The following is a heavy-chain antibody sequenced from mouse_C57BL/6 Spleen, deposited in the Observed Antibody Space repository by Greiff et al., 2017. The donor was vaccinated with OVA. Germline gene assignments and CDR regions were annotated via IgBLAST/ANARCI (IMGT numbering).Heavy chain of an antibody. CDR2: IRSKSNNYAT. CDR3: VRRDYYSNNAMDY. CDR1: GFSFNTYA. D-gene: IGHD2-5*01. V-gene: IGHV10-1*01. J-gene: IGHJ4*01. Sequence: EVKLVESGGGLVQPKGSLKLSCAASGFSFNTYAMNWVRQAPGKGLEWVARIRSKSNNYATYYADSVKDRFTISRADSESMLYLQMNNLTTEDTAMYYCVRRDYYSNNAMDYWGQGTSVTVSS.